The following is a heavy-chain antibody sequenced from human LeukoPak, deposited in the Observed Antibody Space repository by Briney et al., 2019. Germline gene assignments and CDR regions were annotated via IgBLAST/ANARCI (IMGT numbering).Heavy chain of an antibody. CDR2: INPNSGGT. CDR3: ARDRPLDADDYYGFYYFDY. CDR1: GYTFTSYY. J-gene: IGHJ4*02. D-gene: IGHD3-10*01. Sequence: ASVKVSCKASGYTFTSYYMHWVRQAPGQGLEWMGWINPNSGGTNHAQKFQGRVTMTRDTSISTAYMELSRLRSDDTAVYYCARDRPLDADDYYGFYYFDYWGQGTLVTVSS. V-gene: IGHV1-2*02.